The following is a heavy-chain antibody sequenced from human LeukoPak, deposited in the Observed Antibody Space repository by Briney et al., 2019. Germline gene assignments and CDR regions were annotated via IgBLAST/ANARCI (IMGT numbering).Heavy chain of an antibody. CDR2: IHYTGST. V-gene: IGHV4-39*07. D-gene: IGHD1-26*01. Sequence: SETLSLTCTGSGVSIRSSNYNWGWIRQPPGRGLEWIGSIHYTGSTYHNPSLKSRVTISVDTSKNTFSLKLSSVTAADTALYYCARTGGSFYFYYYMDVWGKGTTVTVSS. CDR3: ARTGGSFYFYYYMDV. CDR1: GVSIRSSNYN. J-gene: IGHJ6*03.